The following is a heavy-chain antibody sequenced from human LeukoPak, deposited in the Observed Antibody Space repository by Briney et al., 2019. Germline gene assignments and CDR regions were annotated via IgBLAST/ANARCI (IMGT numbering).Heavy chain of an antibody. CDR3: ARETGRDGYKDLDY. D-gene: IGHD5-24*01. CDR1: GYTFTTYY. J-gene: IGHJ4*02. CDR2: VNPDSGGT. V-gene: IGHV1-2*02. Sequence: ASVKVSCKSSGYTFTTYYIHWVRQAPGQGPEWMGWVNPDSGGTNYAQNFQGRVTLTRDTSISTAYMELSSLRSDDTAVYYCARETGRDGYKDLDYWGQGTLVTVSS.